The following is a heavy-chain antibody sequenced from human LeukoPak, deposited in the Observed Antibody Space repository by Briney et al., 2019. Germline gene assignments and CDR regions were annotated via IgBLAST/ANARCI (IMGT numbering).Heavy chain of an antibody. V-gene: IGHV1-8*01. CDR2: VHPDTGYA. CDR1: GYPFTTYE. Sequence: VSVKVSCKTSGYPFTTYEINWARQAAGQGLEWMGWVHPDTGYADYAQKFQGRVTMTSDTSISTAYMELSSLRSDDTAVYFCARGPRNDPWGQGTLVTVSS. D-gene: IGHD1-14*01. J-gene: IGHJ5*02. CDR3: ARGPRNDP.